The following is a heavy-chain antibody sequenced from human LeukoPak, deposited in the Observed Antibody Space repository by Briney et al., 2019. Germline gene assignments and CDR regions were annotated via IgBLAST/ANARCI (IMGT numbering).Heavy chain of an antibody. CDR3: AKEVGATLDY. Sequence: GGSLSLSCAASGFTFSSYAMSWVRQAPGKGLEWVSAISSSGATTYYADSVKGRFTISRDNSKNTLYLQMNSLRAEDTAVYYCAKEVGATLDYWAQGTLVTVSS. V-gene: IGHV3-23*01. D-gene: IGHD1-26*01. CDR2: ISSSGATT. CDR1: GFTFSSYA. J-gene: IGHJ4*02.